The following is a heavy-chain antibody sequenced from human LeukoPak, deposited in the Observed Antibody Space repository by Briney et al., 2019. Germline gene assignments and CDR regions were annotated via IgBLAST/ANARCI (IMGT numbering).Heavy chain of an antibody. D-gene: IGHD6-19*01. V-gene: IGHV3-20*04. CDR3: AREIGIAVAGTEIDY. CDR1: GFTFDDYG. CDR2: INWNGGST. Sequence: PGGSLRLSCAASGFTFDDYGMSWVRQAPGKGLEWVSGINWNGGSTGYADSVKGRFTISRDNAKNSLYLQMNSLRAEDTAVYYCAREIGIAVAGTEIDYWGQGTLVTVSS. J-gene: IGHJ4*02.